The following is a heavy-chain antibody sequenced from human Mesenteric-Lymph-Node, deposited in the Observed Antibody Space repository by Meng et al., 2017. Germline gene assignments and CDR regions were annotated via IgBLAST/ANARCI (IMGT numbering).Heavy chain of an antibody. CDR3: ARDGHAYNYDY. D-gene: IGHD5-24*01. CDR1: GFTFSRYG. V-gene: IGHV3-33*01. CDR2: IWYDESNR. Sequence: QVQLVESGGGVVQPGRSLRLSCAASGFTFSRYGFHWVRQAPGKGLEWVATIWYDESNRYYADSVKGRFTISRDNSKNTLCLQMNNLGAEDTALYYCARDGHAYNYDYWGQGTLVTVSS. J-gene: IGHJ4*02.